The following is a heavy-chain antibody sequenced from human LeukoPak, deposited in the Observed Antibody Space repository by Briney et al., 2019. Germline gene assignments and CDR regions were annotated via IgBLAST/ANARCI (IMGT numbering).Heavy chain of an antibody. V-gene: IGHV1-18*01. CDR3: ARSYYYDSSGSLDY. CDR2: ISAYNGNT. J-gene: IGHJ4*02. Sequence: SVKVSCKASGYTFTSYGISWVRQAPGQGLEWMGWISAYNGNTNYAQKLQGRVTMTTDTSTSTAYMELRSLRSDDTAVYYCARSYYYDSSGSLDYWGQGTLVTVSS. CDR1: GYTFTSYG. D-gene: IGHD3-22*01.